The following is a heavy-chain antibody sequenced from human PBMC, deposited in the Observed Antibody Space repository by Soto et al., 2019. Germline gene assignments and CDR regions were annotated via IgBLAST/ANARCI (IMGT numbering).Heavy chain of an antibody. CDR3: ARDPPSLGYCSSTSCAKGWFDP. D-gene: IGHD2-2*01. Sequence: ASVKVSCKASGYTFTSYYMHWVRQAPGQGLEWMRIINPSGGSTSYAQKFQGRVTMTRDTSTSTVYMELSSLRSEDTAVYYCARDPPSLGYCSSTSCAKGWFDPWGQGTLVTVSS. J-gene: IGHJ5*02. V-gene: IGHV1-46*01. CDR2: INPSGGST. CDR1: GYTFTSYY.